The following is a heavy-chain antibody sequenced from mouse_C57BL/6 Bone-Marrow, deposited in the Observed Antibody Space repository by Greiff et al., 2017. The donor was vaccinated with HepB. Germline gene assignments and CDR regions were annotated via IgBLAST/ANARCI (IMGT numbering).Heavy chain of an antibody. J-gene: IGHJ3*01. CDR1: GFTFSSYA. V-gene: IGHV5-4*01. D-gene: IGHD1-1*01. CDR3: ARKGSTFAY. Sequence: EVQRVESGGGLVKPGGSLKLSCAASGFTFSSYAMSWVRQTPEKRLEWVATISDGGSYTYYPDNVKGRFTISRDNAKNNLYLQMSHLKSEDTAMYYCARKGSTFAYWGQGTLVTVSA. CDR2: ISDGGSYT.